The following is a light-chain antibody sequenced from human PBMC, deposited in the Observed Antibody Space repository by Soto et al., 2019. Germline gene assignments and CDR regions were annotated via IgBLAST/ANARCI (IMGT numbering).Light chain of an antibody. J-gene: IGKJ1*01. CDR3: QQYGSSPTT. CDR2: GAS. Sequence: EIVLTQSPGTLSLSPGERATLSCRASQSVSSSYLAWYNQKPGQAPRLLIYGASSRATGIPDRFSGSGSGTDFTLTISRLEPEDFAVYYCQQYGSSPTTFGQGTKVETK. CDR1: QSVSSSY. V-gene: IGKV3-20*01.